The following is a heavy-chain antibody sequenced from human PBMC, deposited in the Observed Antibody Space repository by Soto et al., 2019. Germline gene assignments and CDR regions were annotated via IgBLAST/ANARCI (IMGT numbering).Heavy chain of an antibody. CDR3: ASGILYLYGMDV. J-gene: IGHJ6*02. CDR1: GFTFSSYW. D-gene: IGHD2-21*01. Sequence: GGSLRLSCAASGFTFSSYWMHWVRQAPGKGLVWVSRINNAGSTTNYADSVKGRFTISRDNAKNTLYLQMNSLRAEDTAVYYCASGILYLYGMDVWGQGTTVTVSS. V-gene: IGHV3-74*01. CDR2: INNAGSTT.